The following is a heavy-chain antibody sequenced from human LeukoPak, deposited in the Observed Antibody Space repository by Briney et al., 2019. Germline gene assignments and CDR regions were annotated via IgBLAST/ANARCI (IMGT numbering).Heavy chain of an antibody. CDR2: INHSGST. CDR1: GGSFSDYY. V-gene: IGHV4-34*01. CDR3: ARRGKKLLWFGELTQRGYYFDY. J-gene: IGHJ4*02. D-gene: IGHD3-10*01. Sequence: PSETLSLTCAVYGGSFSDYYWSWIRQPPGKGLEWIGEINHSGSTNYNPSLKSRVTISVDTSKNQFSLKLSSVTAADTAVYYCARRGKKLLWFGELTQRGYYFDYWGQGTLVTVSS.